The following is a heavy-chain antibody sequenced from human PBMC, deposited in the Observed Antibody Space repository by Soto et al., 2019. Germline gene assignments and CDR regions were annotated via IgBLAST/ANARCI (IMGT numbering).Heavy chain of an antibody. J-gene: IGHJ4*02. D-gene: IGHD3-22*01. Sequence: PGGSLRLSCSTSGFSFGEFSFNWFRQAPGKGLEWVAFIRTKAFGATTEYAASVKGRFNLSRDDSKSIAFLQMTSLKTEDTAIYFCSRDWNYYYESSPPRGYWGQGTPVTVSS. CDR3: SRDWNYYYESSPPRGY. CDR2: IRTKAFGATT. V-gene: IGHV3-49*03. CDR1: GFSFGEFS.